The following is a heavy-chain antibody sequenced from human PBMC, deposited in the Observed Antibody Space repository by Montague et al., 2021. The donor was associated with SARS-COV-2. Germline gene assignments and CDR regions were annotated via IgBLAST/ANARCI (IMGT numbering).Heavy chain of an antibody. J-gene: IGHJ4*02. D-gene: IGHD6-13*01. Sequence: CAISGDSVFSNTPAWEWIRHSPSTQLERLGRPYFGSKKYYDYAVSVKSRMTISPDTSKNQFTLQLSSVTPEDRAVYYCARDPRYSLSWSFDYWGQGTLVTVSS. CDR3: ARDPRYSLSWSFDY. V-gene: IGHV6-1*01. CDR1: GDSVFSNTPA. CDR2: PYFGSKKYY.